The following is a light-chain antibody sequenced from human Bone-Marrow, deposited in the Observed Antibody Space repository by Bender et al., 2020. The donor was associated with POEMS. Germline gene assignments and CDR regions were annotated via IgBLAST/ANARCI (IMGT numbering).Light chain of an antibody. CDR1: SSDIGYYNY. Sequence: QSALTQPASVSGSPGQSITISCTGTSSDIGYYNYVSWYQQYPGKAPKLIIYDVNTRPSGVSNRFSGSKSGNTASLTISGLQAEDEADYYCCSYAGSSTFYVFGTGTKVTVL. J-gene: IGLJ1*01. CDR2: DVN. CDR3: CSYAGSSTFYV. V-gene: IGLV2-23*02.